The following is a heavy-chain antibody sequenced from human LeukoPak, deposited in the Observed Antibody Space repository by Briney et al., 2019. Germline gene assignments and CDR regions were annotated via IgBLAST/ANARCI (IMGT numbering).Heavy chain of an antibody. CDR3: AKGSIAVAGGHFDY. Sequence: GGSLRLSCAASGFTFDDYAMHWVRQAPGKGLEWVSGISWNSGSIGYADSVKGRFTISRDNAKNSLYLQMNSLRAEDTALYYCAKGSIAVAGGHFDYWGQGTQVTVSS. J-gene: IGHJ4*02. V-gene: IGHV3-9*01. CDR1: GFTFDDYA. D-gene: IGHD6-19*01. CDR2: ISWNSGSI.